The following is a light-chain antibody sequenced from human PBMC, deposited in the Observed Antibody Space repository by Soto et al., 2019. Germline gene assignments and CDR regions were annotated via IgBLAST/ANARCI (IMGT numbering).Light chain of an antibody. CDR2: QAS. CDR1: QSVRTW. CDR3: QQYNSYSSLT. V-gene: IGKV1-5*03. Sequence: DIQMTQSPSTLSASVGDRVTITCRASQSVRTWLAWYQHKPGKAPKVLISQASTLESGVPSRFSGSASGTELILTISSLQPDDVGTYYCQQYNSYSSLTFGGGTRVEIK. J-gene: IGKJ4*01.